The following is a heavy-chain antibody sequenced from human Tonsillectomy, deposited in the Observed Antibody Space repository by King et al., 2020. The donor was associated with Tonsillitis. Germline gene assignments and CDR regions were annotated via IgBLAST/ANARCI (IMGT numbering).Heavy chain of an antibody. CDR2: INAGNGNT. Sequence: VQLVQSGAEVKKPGASVKVSCKASGYTFTSYAMHWVRQAPGQRLEWMGWINAGNGNTKYSQKFQGRVTITRDTSASTAYMELSSLRSEDTAVYYCARGRGGCSSTSCYYYFDYWGQGTLVTVSS. J-gene: IGHJ4*02. CDR1: GYTFTSYA. D-gene: IGHD2-2*01. CDR3: ARGRGGCSSTSCYYYFDY. V-gene: IGHV1-3*01.